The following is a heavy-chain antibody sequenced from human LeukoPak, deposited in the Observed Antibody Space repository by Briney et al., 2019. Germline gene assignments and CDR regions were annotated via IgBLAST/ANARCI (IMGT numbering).Heavy chain of an antibody. CDR3: ARDEKQWLVRGAFDI. Sequence: ASVKVSCKASGYTFTSYAMNWVRQAPGQGLEWMGWINTNTGNPTYAQGFTGRFVFSLDTSVSTAYLQISSLKAEDTAVYYCARDEKQWLVRGAFDIWGQGTMVTVSS. D-gene: IGHD6-19*01. CDR1: GYTFTSYA. V-gene: IGHV7-4-1*02. J-gene: IGHJ3*02. CDR2: INTNTGNP.